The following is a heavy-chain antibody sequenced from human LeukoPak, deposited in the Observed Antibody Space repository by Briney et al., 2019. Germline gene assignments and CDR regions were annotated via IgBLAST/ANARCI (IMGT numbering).Heavy chain of an antibody. D-gene: IGHD5-12*01. J-gene: IGHJ4*02. V-gene: IGHV4-4*09. CDR3: ARHIGYSGYDYWSAIDY. CDR2: IYTSGST. CDR1: GGSISSYY. Sequence: SETLSLTCTVSGGSISSYYWSWIRQPPGKGLEWIGYIYTSGSTNYNPSLKSRVTISVDTSKNQFSLKLSSVTAADTAVYYCARHIGYSGYDYWSAIDYWGQGTLVTVSS.